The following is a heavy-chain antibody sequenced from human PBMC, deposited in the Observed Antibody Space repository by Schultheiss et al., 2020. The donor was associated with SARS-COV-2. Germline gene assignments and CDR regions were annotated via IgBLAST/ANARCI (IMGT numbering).Heavy chain of an antibody. D-gene: IGHD5-24*01. CDR3: ARSGLEILDYYYYMDV. V-gene: IGHV3-13*01. CDR2: IGTAGDT. Sequence: GGSLRLSCAASGFTFSSYDMHWVRQATGKGLEWVSAIGTAGDTYYPGSVKGRFTISRENAKNSLYLQMNSLRAGDTAVYYCARSGLEILDYYYYMDVWGKGTTVTVSS. CDR1: GFTFSSYD. J-gene: IGHJ6*03.